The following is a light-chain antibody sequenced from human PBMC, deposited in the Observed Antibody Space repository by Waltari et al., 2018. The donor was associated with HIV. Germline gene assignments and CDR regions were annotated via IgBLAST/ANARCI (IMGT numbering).Light chain of an antibody. V-gene: IGLV2-14*01. J-gene: IGLJ2*01. CDR3: SSYTTSSTVV. Sequence: QSALTQPASVSGSPGQSITISCTGTSSDVGGYDYVSWYQQHPGKAPKLIIYDVTTRPSGVSQRVSGSKSGNTASLTMSGLQAEDDADYYCSSYTTSSTVVFGGGTKLTVL. CDR2: DVT. CDR1: SSDVGGYDY.